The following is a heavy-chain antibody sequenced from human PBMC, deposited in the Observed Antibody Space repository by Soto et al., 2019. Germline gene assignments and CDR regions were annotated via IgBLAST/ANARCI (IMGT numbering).Heavy chain of an antibody. CDR2: MNPHSGNT. Sequence: QVQLVQSGAEVKKPGASVKVSCKASGYTFTGYDINWVRQATGQGLEWMGWMNPHSGNTNYAQKFQDRVTMTRNTSISTAYMELSSLRSEDTAMYYCARVRVIIGVDIWGQGTMVTVSS. V-gene: IGHV1-8*01. J-gene: IGHJ3*02. CDR3: ARVRVIIGVDI. CDR1: GYTFTGYD. D-gene: IGHD3-22*01.